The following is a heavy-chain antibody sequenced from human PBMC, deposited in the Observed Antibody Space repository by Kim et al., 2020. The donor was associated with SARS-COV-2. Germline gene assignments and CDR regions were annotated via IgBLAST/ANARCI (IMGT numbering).Heavy chain of an antibody. D-gene: IGHD2-2*01. CDR3: AGEPPNTPISCSGNTCYRADY. J-gene: IGHJ4*02. CDR1: GFTFSTYG. V-gene: IGHV3-33*05. Sequence: GGSLRLSCAASGFTFSTYGMHWVRQAPGKGLEWMAVISHDGNNKYYADSVQGRFTISRDNSKNTLYLQMNSLRDEDTAVYYCAGEPPNTPISCSGNTCYRADYGGLGALVTVSS. CDR2: ISHDGNNK.